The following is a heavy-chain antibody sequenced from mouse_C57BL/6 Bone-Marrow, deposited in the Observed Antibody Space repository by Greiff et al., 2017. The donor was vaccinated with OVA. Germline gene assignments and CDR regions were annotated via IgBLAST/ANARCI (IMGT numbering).Heavy chain of an antibody. CDR3: ARTIRYDYDLDY. CDR2: IDPSDSYT. J-gene: IGHJ2*01. Sequence: QVQLQQPGAELVMPGASVKLSCKASGYTFTSYWMHWVKQRPGQGLEWIGEIDPSDSYTNYNQKFKGKSTLTVDKSSSTAYMQLSSLTSEDSAVYYCARTIRYDYDLDYWGQGTTLTVSS. CDR1: GYTFTSYW. V-gene: IGHV1-69*01. D-gene: IGHD2-4*01.